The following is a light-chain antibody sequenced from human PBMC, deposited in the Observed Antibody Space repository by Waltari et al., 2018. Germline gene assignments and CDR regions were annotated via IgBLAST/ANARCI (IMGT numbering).Light chain of an antibody. Sequence: DIQMTQSPSTLSASVGDRVIITCRASQSISTWLAWYQQKPGKAPKLLIFAASSLQTGVPSRFSGSGSGTDFTLKISRVEAEDVGVYYCMQGLQTPHTFGQGTNLDIK. CDR1: QSISTW. J-gene: IGKJ2*01. V-gene: IGKV1-5*01. CDR3: MQGLQTPHT. CDR2: AAS.